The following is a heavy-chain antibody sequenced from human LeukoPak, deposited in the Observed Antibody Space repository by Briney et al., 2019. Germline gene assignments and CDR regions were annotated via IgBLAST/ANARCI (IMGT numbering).Heavy chain of an antibody. CDR2: IYTSGST. V-gene: IGHV4-4*07. J-gene: IGHJ3*02. CDR1: GGSISSYY. D-gene: IGHD3-10*01. Sequence: KPSESLSLTCTVSGGSISSYYWTWIRQPAGKGLEWIGRIYTSGSTNYNPSLKSRVTISVDTSKNQFSLKLRSGTAADTAVYYCARDRPPWRGSGGRDAFDIWGQGTMVTVSS. CDR3: ARDRPPWRGSGGRDAFDI.